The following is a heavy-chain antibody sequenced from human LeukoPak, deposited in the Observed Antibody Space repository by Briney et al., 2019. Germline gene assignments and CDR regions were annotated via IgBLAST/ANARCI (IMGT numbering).Heavy chain of an antibody. CDR1: GDSVSRKNIA. CDR3: ARGRDVVVVPAADFDY. CDR2: IYYNSRWHN. Sequence: SQTLSLTCAISGDSVSRKNIAWNWIRQSPSRGLEWLGRIYYNSRWHNEYAVSMRSRITISPDTSKNQFSLQLNSVTPEDTALYYCARGRDVVVVPAADFDYWGQGILVTVSS. V-gene: IGHV6-1*01. J-gene: IGHJ4*02. D-gene: IGHD2-2*01.